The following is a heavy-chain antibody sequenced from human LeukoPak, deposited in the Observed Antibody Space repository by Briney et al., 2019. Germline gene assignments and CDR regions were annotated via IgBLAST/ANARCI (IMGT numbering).Heavy chain of an antibody. V-gene: IGHV1-2*02. D-gene: IGHD2-15*01. CDR1: GYTFTDYS. CDR2: IHTNSGGT. J-gene: IGHJ4*02. Sequence: ASVKVSCKASGYTFTDYSIHWVRQAPGQGLEWMGWIHTNSGGTNYAQNFQGRVTMTRDTSISTAYMELSSLRSDDTAVYYCARDSGYCAGVSCSSAEVDYWGQGTLVTVSS. CDR3: ARDSGYCAGVSCSSAEVDY.